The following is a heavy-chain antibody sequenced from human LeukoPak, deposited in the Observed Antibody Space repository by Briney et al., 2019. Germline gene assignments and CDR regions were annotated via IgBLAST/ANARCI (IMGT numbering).Heavy chain of an antibody. CDR2: INPNSGGT. CDR3: AKDYGGNRKYFDY. J-gene: IGHJ4*02. D-gene: IGHD4-23*01. Sequence: ASVKVSCKASGGTFRSYGINWVRQAPGQGLEWMGWINPNSGGTNYAQKFQGRVTMTRDTSISTAYMELSRLRSDDTAVYYCAKDYGGNRKYFDYWGQGTLVTVSS. CDR1: GGTFRSYG. V-gene: IGHV1-2*02.